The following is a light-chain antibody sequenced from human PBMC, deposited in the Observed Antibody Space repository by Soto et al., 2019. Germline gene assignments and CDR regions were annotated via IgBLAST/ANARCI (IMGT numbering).Light chain of an antibody. Sequence: EIVLTQSPGTLSLSPGERDTLSCRASQSVSSSYLASYHQKPGQAPRLLIYGAASRANGIPDRFSGSGSGTDFTLTISRLEPEDFAVYYCQQYGSSPPTFGQGTKVDIK. CDR2: GAA. J-gene: IGKJ1*01. CDR1: QSVSSSY. CDR3: QQYGSSPPT. V-gene: IGKV3-20*01.